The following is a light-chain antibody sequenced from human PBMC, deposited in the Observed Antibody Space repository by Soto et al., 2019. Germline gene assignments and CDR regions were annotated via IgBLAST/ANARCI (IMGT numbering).Light chain of an antibody. CDR1: QSISSW. CDR2: KAS. V-gene: IGKV1-5*03. CDR3: QQDKSYLLT. J-gene: IGKJ5*01. Sequence: DIQMTHAPSTLSASVGDRVTITCRASQSISSWLAWYQQKPGKAPKLLIYKASSLESGVPSRFSGSGSGTEFTLHIRSLQPDDFATYYCQQDKSYLLTCGQGTRLEIK.